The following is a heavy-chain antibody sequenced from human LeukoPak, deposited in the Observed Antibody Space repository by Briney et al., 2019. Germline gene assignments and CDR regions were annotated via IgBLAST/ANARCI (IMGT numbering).Heavy chain of an antibody. V-gene: IGHV4-34*01. CDR3: ARQRYSSGWDLLIYYYYMDV. J-gene: IGHJ6*03. Sequence: SETLSLTCAVYGGSFSGYYWSWIRQPPGKGLEWIGEINHSGSTNYNPSLKSRVTISVDTSKNQFSLKLSSVTAADTAVYYCARQRYSSGWDLLIYYYYMDVWGKGTTVTISS. CDR1: GGSFSGYY. CDR2: INHSGST. D-gene: IGHD6-19*01.